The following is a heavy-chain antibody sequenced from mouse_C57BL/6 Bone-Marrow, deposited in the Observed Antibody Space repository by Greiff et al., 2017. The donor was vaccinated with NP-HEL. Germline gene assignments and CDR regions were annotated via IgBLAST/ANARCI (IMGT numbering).Heavy chain of an antibody. CDR3: TRKGKTSYGYYAY. Sequence: VQLQQSGTVLARPGASVKMSCKTSGYTFTSYWMHWVKQRPGQGLEWIGAIYPGNSDTSYNQKFKGKAKLTAVTSASTAYMELSSLTNEDAAGYYCTRKGKTSYGYYAYWGQGTLVTVSA. CDR2: IYPGNSDT. CDR1: GYTFTSYW. J-gene: IGHJ3*01. D-gene: IGHD2-2*01. V-gene: IGHV1-5*01.